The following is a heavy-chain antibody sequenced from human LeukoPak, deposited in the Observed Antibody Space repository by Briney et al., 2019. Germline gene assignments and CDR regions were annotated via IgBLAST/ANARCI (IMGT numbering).Heavy chain of an antibody. Sequence: ASVKASCKASGYTFTSYAMNWVRQAPGQGLEWMGWINTNTGNPTYAQGFTGRFVFSLDTSVSTAYLQISSLKAEDTAVYYCARTVVVTSINWFDPWGQGTLVTVSS. D-gene: IGHD2-21*02. CDR1: GYTFTSYA. CDR2: INTNTGNP. CDR3: ARTVVVTSINWFDP. J-gene: IGHJ5*02. V-gene: IGHV7-4-1*02.